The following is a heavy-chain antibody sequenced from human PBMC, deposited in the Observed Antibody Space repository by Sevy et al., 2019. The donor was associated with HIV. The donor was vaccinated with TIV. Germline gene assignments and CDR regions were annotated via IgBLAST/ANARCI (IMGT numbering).Heavy chain of an antibody. V-gene: IGHV1-18*01. CDR2: ISAYNGNT. CDR1: GYTFTSYG. J-gene: IGHJ4*02. Sequence: ASVKVSCKASGYTFTSYGISWVRQAPGQGLEWMGWISAYNGNTNYAQKLQGRVTMTTDTSTSTAYMELRSLRSDDTAGYYCARSSHYYDSSGYYYFDYWGQGTLVTVSS. D-gene: IGHD3-22*01. CDR3: ARSSHYYDSSGYYYFDY.